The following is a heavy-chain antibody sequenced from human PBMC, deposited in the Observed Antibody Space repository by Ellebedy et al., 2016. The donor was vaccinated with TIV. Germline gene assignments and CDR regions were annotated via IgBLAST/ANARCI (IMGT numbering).Heavy chain of an antibody. V-gene: IGHV1-2*02. CDR1: GYTFIAYY. J-gene: IGHJ6*02. D-gene: IGHD4/OR15-4a*01. CDR2: ISPDSGGT. CDR3: ARVLRGTSGMDV. Sequence: ASVKVSCKASGYTFIAYYTHWVRQAPGQGLEWMGWISPDSGGTNFAQRFQGRVTMTRDTSVNTAYMELSRLQSDDTAMYYCARVLRGTSGMDVWGQGTTVTVS.